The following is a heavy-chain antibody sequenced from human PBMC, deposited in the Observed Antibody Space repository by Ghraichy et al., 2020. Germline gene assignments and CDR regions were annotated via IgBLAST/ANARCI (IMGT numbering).Heavy chain of an antibody. D-gene: IGHD3-3*01. J-gene: IGHJ2*01. CDR1: GDSVSSNSAA. Sequence: SQTLSLTCAISGDSVSSNSAAWNWIRQSPSRGLEWVGRTYYRSKWYNDYAVSVKSRITINPDTSKNQFSLQLNSVTPEDTAVYFCARGVAAREDAEYFDLWGRGTLVPVSS. CDR3: ARGVAAREDAEYFDL. CDR2: TYYRSKWYN. V-gene: IGHV6-1*01.